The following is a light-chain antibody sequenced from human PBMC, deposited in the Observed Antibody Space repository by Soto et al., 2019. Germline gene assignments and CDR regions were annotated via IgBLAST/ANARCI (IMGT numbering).Light chain of an antibody. CDR2: GAS. Sequence: ENGLKQSPGTLSLSPGERATLSCRASQSVSNNYLAWYQQKPGQAPRLPIYGASNRATGIPDRFSGSGSGTDFTLTISRLEPEDFAVYYCQQYGSSGTFGQGTKVDIK. CDR3: QQYGSSGT. V-gene: IGKV3-20*01. J-gene: IGKJ1*01. CDR1: QSVSNNY.